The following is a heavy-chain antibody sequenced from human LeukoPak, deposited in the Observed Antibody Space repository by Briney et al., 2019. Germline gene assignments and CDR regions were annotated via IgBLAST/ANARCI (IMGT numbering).Heavy chain of an antibody. Sequence: SETLSLTCTVSGGSISSYYWSWIRQPPGKGLEWIGYIYYSGSTNYNPSLKSRVTISVDTSKNQFSLKLSSVTAADTAVYYCARNSLVHYCYYYYMDVWGKGTTVTVSS. V-gene: IGHV4-59*01. J-gene: IGHJ6*03. CDR2: IYYSGST. D-gene: IGHD2/OR15-2a*01. CDR3: ARNSLVHYCYYYYMDV. CDR1: GGSISSYY.